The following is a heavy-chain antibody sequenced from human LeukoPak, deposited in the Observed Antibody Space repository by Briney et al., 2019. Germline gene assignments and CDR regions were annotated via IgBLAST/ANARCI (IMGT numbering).Heavy chain of an antibody. V-gene: IGHV4-34*01. CDR1: GGSFSGYY. D-gene: IGHD3-22*01. J-gene: IGHJ4*02. CDR3: AREMAHYFDSSGYSF. Sequence: PSETLSLTCAVYGGSFSGYYWSWIRQPPGKGLEWIGEINHSGSTNYNPSLKSRVTISVDTSKNQFSLKLSSVTAADTAVYYCAREMAHYFDSSGYSFWGQGTLVTVSS. CDR2: INHSGST.